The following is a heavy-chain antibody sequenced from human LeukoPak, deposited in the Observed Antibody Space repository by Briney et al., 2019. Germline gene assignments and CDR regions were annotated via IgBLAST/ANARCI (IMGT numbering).Heavy chain of an antibody. D-gene: IGHD2-15*01. J-gene: IGHJ4*02. CDR3: ARLGSLFDY. Sequence: PSETLSLTCSVSGGSISSYYWSWIRQPPGKGLEWIGYISDSGSINDNPSLKSRVTISVDTSKNQFSLKLSSVTAADTAVYYCARLGSLFDYWGQGTLVTVSS. V-gene: IGHV4-59*12. CDR1: GGSISSYY. CDR2: ISDSGSI.